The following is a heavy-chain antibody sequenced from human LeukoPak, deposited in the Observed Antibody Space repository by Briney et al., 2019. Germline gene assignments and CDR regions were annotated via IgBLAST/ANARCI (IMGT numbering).Heavy chain of an antibody. V-gene: IGHV3-9*01. CDR2: ISWNSGSI. CDR1: GFTFDDYA. D-gene: IGHD3-10*01. CDR3: VKFFLPYLAGGTGSR. J-gene: IGHJ4*02. Sequence: GRSLRLSCAASGFTFDDYAMHWVRQAPGKGLEWVSGISWNSGSIGYADSVEGRFTISRDNSKNTLYLQMNSLRAEDTALYYCVKFFLPYLAGGTGSRWGQGTLVTVPS.